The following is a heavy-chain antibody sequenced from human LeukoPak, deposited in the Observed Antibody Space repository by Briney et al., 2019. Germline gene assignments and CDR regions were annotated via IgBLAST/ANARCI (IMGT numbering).Heavy chain of an antibody. D-gene: IGHD4-17*01. CDR2: IKQDESER. CDR1: GFTFSSYW. J-gene: IGHJ4*02. CDR3: ARVSYGDYNLLYYFDY. Sequence: GGSLRLSCAASGFTFSSYWMSWVRQAPGKGLEWVANIKQDESERYYVDSVKGRFTISRDNAKNSLYLQMNSLRAEDTAVCYCARVSYGDYNLLYYFDYWGQGTLVTVSS. V-gene: IGHV3-7*01.